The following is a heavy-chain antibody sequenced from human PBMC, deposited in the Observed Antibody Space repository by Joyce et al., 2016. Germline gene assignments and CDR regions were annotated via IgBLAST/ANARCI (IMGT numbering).Heavy chain of an antibody. Sequence: QVQLQESVPGLVKPSETLSLTCGVSGLSFDLHSFWGWIRQPPGKGLEWIGNVYLHGITHYSPSLKSRGTISMDTSKNQFSLNLNSLTAADTAVYFCARRPYNVHTPLGSDWYFDLWGRGTLVTVSS. CDR2: VYLHGIT. J-gene: IGHJ2*01. D-gene: IGHD5-18*01. CDR3: ARRPYNVHTPLGSDWYFDL. V-gene: IGHV4-38-2*01. CDR1: GLSFDLHSF.